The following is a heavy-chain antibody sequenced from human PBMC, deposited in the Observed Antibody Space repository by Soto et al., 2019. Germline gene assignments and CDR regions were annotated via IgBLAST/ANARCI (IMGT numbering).Heavy chain of an antibody. CDR3: AKGGGYYDFWSGYPNWFDP. CDR2: ISYDGSNK. Sequence: QVQLVESGGGVVQPGRSLRLSCAASGFTFSSYGMHWVRQAPGKGLEWVAVISYDGSNKYYADSVKGRFTISRDNSKNTLYLQMNSLRAEDTAVYYCAKGGGYYDFWSGYPNWFDPWGQGTLVTVSS. V-gene: IGHV3-30*18. D-gene: IGHD3-3*01. J-gene: IGHJ5*02. CDR1: GFTFSSYG.